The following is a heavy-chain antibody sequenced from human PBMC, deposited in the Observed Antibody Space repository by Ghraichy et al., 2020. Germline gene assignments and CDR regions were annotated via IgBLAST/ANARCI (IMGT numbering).Heavy chain of an antibody. J-gene: IGHJ4*02. CDR2: MSYIGST. CDR1: GSSVGSHY. CDR3: ARSLSGLDSGDS. Sequence: SQTLSLTCAVSGSSVGSHYWSWIRQPPVKGLEWIGDMSYIGSTNYNPSLKSRLTISLDTSKNQFSLRLTSVTAADTAVYYCARSLSGLDSGDSWGQGILVTVSS. V-gene: IGHV4-59*02. D-gene: IGHD5-12*01.